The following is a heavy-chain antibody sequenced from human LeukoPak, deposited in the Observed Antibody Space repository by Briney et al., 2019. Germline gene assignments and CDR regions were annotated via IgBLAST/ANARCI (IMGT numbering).Heavy chain of an antibody. V-gene: IGHV3-23*01. CDR3: ASQRTEVATITRDY. Sequence: GGSLRLSCAASGFIFSSYAMSWVRQAPGKGLEWISVISGSGGNTYYTDSVKGRFTISRDNSKNTLYLQMNSLRAEDTAVYYCASQRTEVATITRDYWGQGTLVTVSS. D-gene: IGHD5-12*01. CDR1: GFIFSSYA. CDR2: ISGSGGNT. J-gene: IGHJ4*02.